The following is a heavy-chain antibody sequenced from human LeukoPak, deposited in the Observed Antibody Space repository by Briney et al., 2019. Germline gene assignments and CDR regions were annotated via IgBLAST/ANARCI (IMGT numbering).Heavy chain of an antibody. J-gene: IGHJ4*02. CDR3: ARDPAYYYDSSGSISGDY. CDR2: IIPILGIA. CDR1: EYTFTAYY. Sequence: ASVKVSCKASEYTFTAYYMHWVRQAPGQGLEWMGRIIPILGIANYAQKFQGRVTITADKSTSTAYMELSSLRSEDTAVYYCARDPAYYYDSSGSISGDYWGQGTLVTVSS. D-gene: IGHD3-22*01. V-gene: IGHV1-69*04.